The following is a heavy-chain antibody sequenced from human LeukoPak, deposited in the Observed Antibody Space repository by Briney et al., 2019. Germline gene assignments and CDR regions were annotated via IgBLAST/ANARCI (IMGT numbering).Heavy chain of an antibody. CDR3: ARLFEPAAFSDAFDI. V-gene: IGHV4-59*08. Sequence: SETVSLTCTVSGGSISSYYWSWIRQPPGKGLEWIGYIYYSGSTNYNPSIKSRVTISVDTSKNQFSLKLSSVTAADTAVYYCARLFEPAAFSDAFDIWGQAAVDTVSS. D-gene: IGHD2-2*01. CDR2: IYYSGST. J-gene: IGHJ3*02. CDR1: GGSISSYY.